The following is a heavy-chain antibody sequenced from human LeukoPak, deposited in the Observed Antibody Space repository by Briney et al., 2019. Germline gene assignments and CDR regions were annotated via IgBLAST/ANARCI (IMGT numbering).Heavy chain of an antibody. CDR1: GFTFSSYE. Sequence: GGSLRLSCAASGFTFSSYEMNWVRQAPGKGLEWVSYISSSGSTIYYADSVKGRFTISRDNAKNSLYLQMNSLRAEDTAAYYCASRGADAFDIWGQGTMVTVSS. CDR2: ISSSGSTI. J-gene: IGHJ3*02. V-gene: IGHV3-48*03. CDR3: ASRGADAFDI.